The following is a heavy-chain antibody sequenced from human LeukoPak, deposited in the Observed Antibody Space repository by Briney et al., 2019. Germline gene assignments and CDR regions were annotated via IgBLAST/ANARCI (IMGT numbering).Heavy chain of an antibody. CDR3: ARLSSHYGDYKVDP. Sequence: ASVKVSCKTSGYPSSNYDINWVRQATGQGLEWMGWINPHSGKTGYAQKFQGRVTMTTDTSASTAYMELSSLRSEDTAVYYCARLSSHYGDYKVDPWGQGTLVTVSS. J-gene: IGHJ5*02. D-gene: IGHD4-17*01. CDR1: GYPSSNYD. V-gene: IGHV1-8*01. CDR2: INPHSGKT.